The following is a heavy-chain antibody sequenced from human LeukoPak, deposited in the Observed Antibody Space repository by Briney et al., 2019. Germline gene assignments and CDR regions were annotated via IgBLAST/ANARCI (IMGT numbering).Heavy chain of an antibody. Sequence: SETLSLTCTVSGGSINNYYWSWIRQPPGKGLEWIGYLYYSGCTNYSPALKSRVTISVDTSKNQFTLKLSSVTAADTAVYYCARLYSGSGSLLVPFDYWGQGTLVTVSS. D-gene: IGHD3-10*01. CDR1: GGSINNYY. J-gene: IGHJ4*02. CDR2: LYYSGCT. CDR3: ARLYSGSGSLLVPFDY. V-gene: IGHV4-59*08.